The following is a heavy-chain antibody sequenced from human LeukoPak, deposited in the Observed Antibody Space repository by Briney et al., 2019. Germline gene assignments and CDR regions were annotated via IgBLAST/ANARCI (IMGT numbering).Heavy chain of an antibody. Sequence: ASVKVSCKASGYTFTSYYMHWVRQAPGQGLDWMGIINPSGGSTSYAQKFQGRVTMTRDTSTSTVYMELSSLRSEDTAVYYCARGGSNYYDSSGLLDYWGQGTLVTVPS. V-gene: IGHV1-46*01. CDR2: INPSGGST. D-gene: IGHD3-22*01. J-gene: IGHJ4*02. CDR3: ARGGSNYYDSSGLLDY. CDR1: GYTFTSYY.